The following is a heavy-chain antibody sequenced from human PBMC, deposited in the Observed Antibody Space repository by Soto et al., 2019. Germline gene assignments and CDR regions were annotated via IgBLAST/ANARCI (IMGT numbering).Heavy chain of an antibody. V-gene: IGHV3-30-3*01. CDR3: ARVPSPPYYDFWSGSLDY. D-gene: IGHD3-3*01. Sequence: GGSLRLSCAASGFTFSSYAMHWVRQAPGKGLEWVAVISYDGSNKYYADSVKGRFTISRDNSKNTLYLQMNSLRAEDTAVYYCARVPSPPYYDFWSGSLDYWGQGTLVTVSS. CDR2: ISYDGSNK. CDR1: GFTFSSYA. J-gene: IGHJ4*02.